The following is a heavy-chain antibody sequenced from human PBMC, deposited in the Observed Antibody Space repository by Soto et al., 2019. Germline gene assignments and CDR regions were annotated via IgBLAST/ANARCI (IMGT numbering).Heavy chain of an antibody. Sequence: QVQLVESGGGVVQPGRSLRLSCAASGFTFSSYSMHWVRQAPGKGLEWVAAMSFDGNSKYFADSVKGRFTISRDNSKNTPSLQMNSLGADDSAVYYCARGRSVIDHDDFEYWGQGTLVTVSS. V-gene: IGHV3-30-3*01. J-gene: IGHJ4*02. CDR3: ARGRSVIDHDDFEY. CDR1: GFTFSSYS. CDR2: MSFDGNSK. D-gene: IGHD2-21*01.